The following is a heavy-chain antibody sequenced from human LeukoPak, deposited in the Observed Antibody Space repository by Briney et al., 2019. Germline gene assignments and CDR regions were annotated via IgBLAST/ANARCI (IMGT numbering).Heavy chain of an antibody. CDR2: ISSSGTI. V-gene: IGHV3-48*03. Sequence: GGSLRLSWAASGFTFSNYEMNWVRQAPGKGLEWLSYISSSGTIYYADSVKGRFTISRDNAKNSLYLQVNSLRAEDTAVYYCVGGGRGGYWGQGTLVTVSS. CDR1: GFTFSNYE. D-gene: IGHD3-10*01. CDR3: VGGGRGGY. J-gene: IGHJ4*02.